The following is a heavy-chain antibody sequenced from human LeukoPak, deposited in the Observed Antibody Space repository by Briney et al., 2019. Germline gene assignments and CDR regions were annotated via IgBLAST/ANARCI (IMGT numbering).Heavy chain of an antibody. D-gene: IGHD1-26*01. V-gene: IGHV3-48*01. CDR1: GFTFSSYS. CDR2: ISGSSSTI. CDR3: ARDEWYRVDY. J-gene: IGHJ4*02. Sequence: GGSLRLSCAASGFTFSSYSMNWVRQAPGKGLEWVSYISGSSSTIYYADSVKGRFTISRDNAENSLYLQMNSLRAEDTAVYYCARDEWYRVDYWGQGTLVTVSS.